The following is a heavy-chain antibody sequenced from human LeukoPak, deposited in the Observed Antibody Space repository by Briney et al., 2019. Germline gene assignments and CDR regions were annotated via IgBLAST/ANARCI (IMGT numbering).Heavy chain of an antibody. V-gene: IGHV1-2*02. CDR2: INPNSGGT. CDR3: ASSRKTNYYYMDV. CDR1: GYTFTGYY. Sequence: ASVKVSCKASGYTFTGYYMHWVRQAPGQGLEWMGWINPNSGGTIYAQKFQGRVTMTRDTSISTAYMELSRLRSDDTAVYYCASSRKTNYYYMDVWGKGTTVTVSS. J-gene: IGHJ6*03.